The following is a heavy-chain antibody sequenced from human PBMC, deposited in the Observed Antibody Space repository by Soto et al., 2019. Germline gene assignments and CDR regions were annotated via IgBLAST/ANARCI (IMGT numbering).Heavy chain of an antibody. CDR3: ARRGLATAEGFDP. Sequence: QLQLQESGPGLVKPSETLSLTCTVSGGSISSSSYYWGWIRQPPGKGLEWIGSIYYSGSTYYNPSLKSRVTISVDTSKNQFSLKLSSVTAADTAVYYCARRGLATAEGFDPWGQGTLVTVSS. J-gene: IGHJ5*02. CDR1: GGSISSSSYY. CDR2: IYYSGST. D-gene: IGHD5-12*01. V-gene: IGHV4-39*01.